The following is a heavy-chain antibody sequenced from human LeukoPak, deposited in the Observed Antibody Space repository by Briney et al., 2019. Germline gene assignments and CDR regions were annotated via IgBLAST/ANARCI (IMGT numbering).Heavy chain of an antibody. CDR2: NNAGNGNT. D-gene: IGHD3-16*02. V-gene: IGHV1-3*01. CDR3: ARGGYYDYVWGSYRPAGNWFDP. Sequence: ASVKVSCKASGYTFTSYAMHWVRQAPGQRLEWMGWNNAGNGNTKYSQKFQGRVTITRDTSASTAYMELSSLRSEDTAVYYCARGGYYDYVWGSYRPAGNWFDPWGQGTLVTVSS. J-gene: IGHJ5*02. CDR1: GYTFTSYA.